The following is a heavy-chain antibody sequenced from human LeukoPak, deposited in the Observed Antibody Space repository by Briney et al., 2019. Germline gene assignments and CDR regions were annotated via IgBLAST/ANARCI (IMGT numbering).Heavy chain of an antibody. V-gene: IGHV4-61*02. J-gene: IGHJ4*02. D-gene: IGHD3-10*01. CDR1: RGSISSGSYY. Sequence: SETLSLTCTVSRGSISSGSYYWSWIRQPAGKGLEWIGRIYTSGRTNYNPSLKSRVPISVDTSKNQFSLKLSSVTAADTAVYYCARHPGLITMVRGRLWGYFDYWGQGTLVTVSS. CDR3: ARHPGLITMVRGRLWGYFDY. CDR2: IYTSGRT.